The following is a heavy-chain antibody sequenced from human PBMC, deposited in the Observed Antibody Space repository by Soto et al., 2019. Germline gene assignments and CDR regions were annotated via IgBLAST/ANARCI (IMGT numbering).Heavy chain of an antibody. D-gene: IGHD2-15*01. CDR2: ISSGSSNI. CDR3: ASATVVAATFDF. J-gene: IGHJ4*02. Sequence: EVQLVESGGGLVKPGGSLTLSCAASGFAFRSYNMNWVRQAPGKGLEWVASISSGSSNIYYAYSVKGRFIISRDTTKLATLLQMDSLRAEDSAVYYCASATVVAATFDFWGQGTLVTVSS. CDR1: GFAFRSYN. V-gene: IGHV3-21*01.